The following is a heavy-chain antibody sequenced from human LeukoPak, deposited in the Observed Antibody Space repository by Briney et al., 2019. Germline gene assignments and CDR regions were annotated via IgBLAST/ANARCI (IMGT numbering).Heavy chain of an antibody. CDR1: GGSISNYY. CDR2: IYNGGRT. V-gene: IGHV4-59*01. Sequence: SETLSLTCSVSGGSISNYYWNWIRQPPGKGLEWIGHIYNGGRTNYNPSLKSRVTISVDTSKNQFSLKLSSVTAADTAVYYCAKDGSWDYLNWFDPWGQGTLVTVSS. CDR3: AKDGSWDYLNWFDP. J-gene: IGHJ5*02. D-gene: IGHD3-10*01.